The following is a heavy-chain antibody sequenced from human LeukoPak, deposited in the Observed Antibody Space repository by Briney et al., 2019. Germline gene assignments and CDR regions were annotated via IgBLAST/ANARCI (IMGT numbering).Heavy chain of an antibody. CDR2: INHSGST. CDR3: ACHGYNAPNYFDY. Sequence: GSLRLSCAASGFTFSSYGMSWVRQAPGKGLEWIGEINHSGSTNYNPSLKSRVTISVDTSKNQFSLKLSSVTAADTAVYYCACHGYNAPNYFDYWGQGTLVTVSS. V-gene: IGHV4-34*08. J-gene: IGHJ4*02. CDR1: GFTFSSYG. D-gene: IGHD5-24*01.